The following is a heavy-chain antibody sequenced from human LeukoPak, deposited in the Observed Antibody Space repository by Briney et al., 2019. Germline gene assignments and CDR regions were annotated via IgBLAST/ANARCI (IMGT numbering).Heavy chain of an antibody. J-gene: IGHJ6*03. CDR3: ARRVGSGSYRFYYYYYYMDV. Sequence: SETLSLTCAVYGGSFSGYYWSWIRQPPGKGLEWIGEINHSGSTNYNPSLKSRVTISVDTSKNQFSLKLSSVTAADTAVYYCARRVGSGSYRFYYYYYYMDVWGKGTTVTISS. CDR1: GGSFSGYY. CDR2: INHSGST. D-gene: IGHD1-26*01. V-gene: IGHV4-34*01.